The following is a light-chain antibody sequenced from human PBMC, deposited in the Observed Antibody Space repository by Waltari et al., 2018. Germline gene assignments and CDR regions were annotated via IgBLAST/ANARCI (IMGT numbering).Light chain of an antibody. Sequence: DIVMTQSPDSLAVSLGERATINCKSSQSVLSSSNNKNYLAWYQQKPGQPPKLVIYWASTRESGVPDRFSGSGSVTDFTLTISSLQAEDVAVYYCQQYYSTPVTFGGGTKLEI. J-gene: IGKJ4*01. V-gene: IGKV4-1*01. CDR2: WAS. CDR1: QSVLSSSNNKNY. CDR3: QQYYSTPVT.